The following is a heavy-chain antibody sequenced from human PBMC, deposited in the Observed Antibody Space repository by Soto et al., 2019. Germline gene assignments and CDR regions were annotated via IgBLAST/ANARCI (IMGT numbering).Heavy chain of an antibody. J-gene: IGHJ5*02. Sequence: SETLSLTCTVSGGSISSGGYYWSWIRQHPGKGLEWIGYIYYSGSTYYNPSLKSRVTISVDTSKNQFSLKLSSVTAADTAVYYCASGRGGSTVGNWFDPWGQGTLVTVSS. D-gene: IGHD4-17*01. V-gene: IGHV4-31*03. CDR2: IYYSGST. CDR1: GGSISSGGYY. CDR3: ASGRGGSTVGNWFDP.